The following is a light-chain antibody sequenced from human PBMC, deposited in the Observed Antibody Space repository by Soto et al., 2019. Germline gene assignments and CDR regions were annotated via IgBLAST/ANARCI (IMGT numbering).Light chain of an antibody. J-gene: IGKJ1*01. CDR1: QSVSSTF. CDR3: QQYGSSPWT. Sequence: EIVLTQSPATLSLSPGEGATLCCRASQSVSSTFLAWYQHKPGRPPRLLIYGASSRATDIPDRFSGGGSGTDFTLTIIRLEPEDFAVYYCQQYGSSPWTFGQGTKVEIK. V-gene: IGKV3-20*01. CDR2: GAS.